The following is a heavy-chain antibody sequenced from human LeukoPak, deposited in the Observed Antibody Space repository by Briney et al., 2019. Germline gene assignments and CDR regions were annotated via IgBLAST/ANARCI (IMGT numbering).Heavy chain of an antibody. D-gene: IGHD5-12*01. CDR1: GYTFTSYD. CDR3: ARGGRGYKSESLDY. Sequence: SVKASGKASGYTFTSYDINWVRQATGQGLEWMGWMNPNSGNTGYAQKFQGRVTMTRNTSISTGYMELSSLRSEDTAVYYCARGGRGYKSESLDYWGQGTLVTVSS. V-gene: IGHV1-8*01. CDR2: MNPNSGNT. J-gene: IGHJ4*02.